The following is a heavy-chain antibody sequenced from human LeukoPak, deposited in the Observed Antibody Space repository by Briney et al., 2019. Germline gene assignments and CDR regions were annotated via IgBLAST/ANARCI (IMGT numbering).Heavy chain of an antibody. CDR1: GFTFSSYG. CDR3: AKDRSSGWYYFDY. D-gene: IGHD6-19*01. CDR2: IRYDGSNK. Sequence: GGSLRLSCAASGFTFSSYGMHWVRQAPGKGLEWVAFIRYDGSNKYYADSVKGRFTISRDNSKNTLYLQKNSLRAEDTAVYYCAKDRSSGWYYFDYWGQGSLVTVSS. V-gene: IGHV3-30*02. J-gene: IGHJ4*02.